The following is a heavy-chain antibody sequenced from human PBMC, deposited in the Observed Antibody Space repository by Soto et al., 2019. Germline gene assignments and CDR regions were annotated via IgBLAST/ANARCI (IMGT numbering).Heavy chain of an antibody. CDR3: ARLATYYDILTGYQYNWFDP. Sequence: GESLKISCKGSGYSFTSYWIGWVRQMPGKGLEWMGIIYPGDSDTRYSPSFQGQVTISADKSISTAYLQWSSLKASDTAMYYCARLATYYDILTGYQYNWFDPWGQGTLVTVSS. CDR2: IYPGDSDT. CDR1: GYSFTSYW. V-gene: IGHV5-51*01. J-gene: IGHJ5*02. D-gene: IGHD3-9*01.